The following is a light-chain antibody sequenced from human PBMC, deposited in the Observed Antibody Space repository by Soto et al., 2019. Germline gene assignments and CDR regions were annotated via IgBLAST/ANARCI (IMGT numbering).Light chain of an antibody. CDR1: QSVSSSY. J-gene: IGKJ2*01. Sequence: EIVLTQSPGTLSLSPGERATLSCRASQSVSSSYLAWYQQNPGQAPRLLIYGASSRATGIPDRFSGSGSGTDFSLTISRLEPADFGVYYCQQYGSSPPVTFGQGTKLEIK. CDR2: GAS. V-gene: IGKV3-20*01. CDR3: QQYGSSPPVT.